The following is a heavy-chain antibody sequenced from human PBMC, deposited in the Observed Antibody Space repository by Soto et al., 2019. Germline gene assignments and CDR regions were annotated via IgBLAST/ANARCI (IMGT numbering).Heavy chain of an antibody. CDR2: INSDGSST. D-gene: IGHD6-19*01. CDR1: GFTFSSYW. V-gene: IGHV3-74*01. CDR3: VKAFRNGWPPFTRLFDY. Sequence: HPGGSLRLSCAASGFTFSSYWMHWVRQAPGKGLVWVSRINSDGSSTSHADSVKGRFTISRDNAKNTLYLQMNSLRAEDTAVYYCVKAFRNGWPPFTRLFDYWGQGTLVTVSS. J-gene: IGHJ4*02.